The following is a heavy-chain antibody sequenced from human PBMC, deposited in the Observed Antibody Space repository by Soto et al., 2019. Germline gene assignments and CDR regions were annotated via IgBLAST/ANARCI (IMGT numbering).Heavy chain of an antibody. CDR3: AKGAPGGGGYCSSTSCYTDYYYMDV. CDR1: GFTFSSYA. J-gene: IGHJ6*03. Sequence: EVQLLESGGGLVQPGGSLRLSCAASGFTFSSYAMSWVRQAPGKGLEWVSAISGSGGSTYYADSVKGRFTISRDNSKNTLYREKNRLRAQDTAVYYCAKGAPGGGGYCSSTSCYTDYYYMDVWGKGTTVTVSS. D-gene: IGHD2-2*02. V-gene: IGHV3-23*01. CDR2: ISGSGGST.